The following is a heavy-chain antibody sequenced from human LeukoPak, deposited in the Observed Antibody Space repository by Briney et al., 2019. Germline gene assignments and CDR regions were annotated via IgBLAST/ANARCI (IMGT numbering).Heavy chain of an antibody. D-gene: IGHD3-10*01. J-gene: IGHJ3*02. CDR2: INANSGDT. CDR3: ARGSELWFGVNYDAFDI. V-gene: IGHV1-2*02. Sequence: ASVKVSCKASGHTFTGYYMHWVRQAPGQGLEWMGWINANSGDTNYAQKFQGRVTMTRDTSISTAYMELSRLRSDDTAVYYCARGSELWFGVNYDAFDIWGQGTMVTVSS. CDR1: GHTFTGYY.